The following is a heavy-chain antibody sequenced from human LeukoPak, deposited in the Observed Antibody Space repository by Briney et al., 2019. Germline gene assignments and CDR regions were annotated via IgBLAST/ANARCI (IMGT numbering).Heavy chain of an antibody. D-gene: IGHD3-22*01. CDR3: ARSSGTAVDY. CDR2: INSDGSRT. V-gene: IGHV3-74*01. CDR1: GFTFSNCW. J-gene: IGHJ4*02. Sequence: GGSLRLSCAASGFTFSNCWMHWVRHAPGKGPVWVSRINSDGSRTNYADSVKGRFTISRDNAKNTLYLEMNSLRAEDTAVYYCARSSGTAVDYWGQGTLATVSS.